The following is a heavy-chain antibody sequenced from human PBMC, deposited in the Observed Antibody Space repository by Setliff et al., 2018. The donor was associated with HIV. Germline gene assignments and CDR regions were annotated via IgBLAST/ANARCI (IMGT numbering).Heavy chain of an antibody. CDR3: ARQPSGFLNPKDSFDF. J-gene: IGHJ3*01. CDR2: IYPGDSDT. CDR1: GYNFANYW. Sequence: PGESLKISCKASGYNFANYWIGWVRQRPGKGLEWMGIIYPGDSDTKYSPSFQGQVSISADKSTSTAFLQWISLEASDTATYYCARQPSGFLNPKDSFDFWGQGTRVTVSS. V-gene: IGHV5-51*01.